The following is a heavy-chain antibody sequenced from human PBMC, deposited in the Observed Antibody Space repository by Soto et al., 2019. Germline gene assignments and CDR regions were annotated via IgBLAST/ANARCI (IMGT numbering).Heavy chain of an antibody. CDR2: ISVYNGNT. Sequence: ASVKVSCKASGYTFPNYGISWVRQAPGQGLEWMGWISVYNGNTNYAQKLQGRITLTTDTSTRVAYMELRSLRSDDTGVYYCARVQLREAYYSGSGAFQDYGMDVWG. V-gene: IGHV1-18*01. CDR1: GYTFPNYG. CDR3: ARVQLREAYYSGSGAFQDYGMDV. D-gene: IGHD3-10*01. J-gene: IGHJ6*02.